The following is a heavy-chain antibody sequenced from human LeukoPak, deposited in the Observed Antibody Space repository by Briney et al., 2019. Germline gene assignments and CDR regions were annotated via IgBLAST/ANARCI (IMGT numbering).Heavy chain of an antibody. CDR3: ARGATLVAFDI. V-gene: IGHV4-61*01. Sequence: SETLSLTCTVSGYSISSGYYWGWIRQPPGKGLEWIGYIYYSGSTNYNPSLKSRVTISVDTSKNQFSLKLSSVTAADTAVYYCARGATLVAFDIWGQGTMVTVSS. D-gene: IGHD2-15*01. J-gene: IGHJ3*02. CDR1: GYSISSGYY. CDR2: IYYSGST.